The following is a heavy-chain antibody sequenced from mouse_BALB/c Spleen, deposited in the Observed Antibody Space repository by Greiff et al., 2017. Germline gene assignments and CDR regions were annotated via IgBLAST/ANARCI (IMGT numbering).Heavy chain of an antibody. CDR3: ARGGLLYAMDY. J-gene: IGHJ4*01. Sequence: VMLVESGPELVKPGASVKMSCKASGYTFTSYYIHWVKQRPGQGLEWIGWIYPGDGSTKYNEKFKGKTTLTADKSSSTAYMLLSSLTSEDSAIYFCARGGLLYAMDYWGQGTSVTVSS. CDR2: IYPGDGST. CDR1: GYTFTSYY. V-gene: IGHV1S56*01. D-gene: IGHD2-3*01.